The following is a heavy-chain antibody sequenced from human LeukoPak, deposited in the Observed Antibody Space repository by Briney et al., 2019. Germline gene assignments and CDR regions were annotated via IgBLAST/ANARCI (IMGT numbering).Heavy chain of an antibody. CDR3: GRDPNGDYIGAFDF. V-gene: IGHV3-23*01. CDR2: ITGSGGYT. J-gene: IGHJ3*01. Sequence: GGSLRLSCAASGITFNNYAMTWVRQAPEKGLEWVSSITGSGGYTNYADSVKGRFTISRDNSKNTLYLQMNSLRVDDTAVYYCGRDPNGDYIGAFDFWGQGAMVTVSS. CDR1: GITFNNYA. D-gene: IGHD4-17*01.